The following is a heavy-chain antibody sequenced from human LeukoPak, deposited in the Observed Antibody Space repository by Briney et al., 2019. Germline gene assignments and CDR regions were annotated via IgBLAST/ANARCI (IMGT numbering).Heavy chain of an antibody. CDR3: AKMVHTEQWLVPFDY. CDR2: ISGDGGST. Sequence: PGGSLRLSCAASGFTFDDYAMHWVRQAPGKGLEWVSLISGDGGSTYYADSVKGRFTISRDNSKNTLYLQMNSLRAEDTAVYYCAKMVHTEQWLVPFDYWGQGTLVTVSS. D-gene: IGHD6-19*01. V-gene: IGHV3-43*02. CDR1: GFTFDDYA. J-gene: IGHJ4*02.